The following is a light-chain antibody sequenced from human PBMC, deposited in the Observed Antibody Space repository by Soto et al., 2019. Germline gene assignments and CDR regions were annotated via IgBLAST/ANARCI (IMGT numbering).Light chain of an antibody. V-gene: IGKV1-9*01. CDR3: QSLNSLNLT. CDR2: LAS. CDR1: QDIASY. J-gene: IGKJ4*01. Sequence: IEFTQSPSSLSACVGDRVTITCRSSQDIASYLAWYQQKPGKAPKLLIYLASTLQGGVPSRFSGSRSGKDFTITISSMQPEDFATYYCQSLNSLNLTFGGGT.